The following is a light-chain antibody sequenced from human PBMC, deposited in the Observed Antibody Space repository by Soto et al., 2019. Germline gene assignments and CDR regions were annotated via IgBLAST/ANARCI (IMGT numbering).Light chain of an antibody. J-gene: IGKJ5*01. CDR1: QSVDSY. CDR3: KQRDSWPIT. Sequence: EIVLTQSPASLSLSPGEGATLSCRASQSVDSYLVWYQQKPGQAPRLLIFGASNRATGIQARFSGSGSGTDFTLTIKSLEPDDFAVYYCKQRDSWPITFGQGTRLEIK. V-gene: IGKV3-11*01. CDR2: GAS.